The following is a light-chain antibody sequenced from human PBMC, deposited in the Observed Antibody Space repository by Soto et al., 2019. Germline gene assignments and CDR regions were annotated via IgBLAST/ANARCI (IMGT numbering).Light chain of an antibody. J-gene: IGKJ5*01. Sequence: EIVLTHSPATLSLSPGERATLSCGASQSVSSSYLVWYQQKPGLAPRLLIYDASSRATGIPDRFSGSGSGTDFTLTISRLEPEDFAVYYCQQHGXSPIPFGQGTRLEIK. CDR1: QSVSSSY. CDR3: QQHGXSPIP. CDR2: DAS. V-gene: IGKV3D-20*01.